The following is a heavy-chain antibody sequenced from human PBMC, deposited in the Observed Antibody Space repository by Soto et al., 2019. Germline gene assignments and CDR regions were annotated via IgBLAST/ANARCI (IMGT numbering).Heavy chain of an antibody. D-gene: IGHD3-3*01. CDR1: GGSIGSYY. V-gene: IGHV4-59*08. J-gene: IGHJ4*02. Sequence: QVQLQESGPGLVKPSETLSLTCSVSGGSIGSYYWSWIRQPPGKGLEWIGYIYYSGSTNYNPSLKRRFTISVDTSKNQFSLKLSSVTAADTAVYYCARGGWRQIDYWGQGTLVTVSS. CDR3: ARGGWRQIDY. CDR2: IYYSGST.